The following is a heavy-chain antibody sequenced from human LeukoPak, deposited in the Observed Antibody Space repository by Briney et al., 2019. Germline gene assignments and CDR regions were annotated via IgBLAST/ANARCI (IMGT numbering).Heavy chain of an antibody. D-gene: IGHD6-13*01. CDR3: ARVTGYVMEDYFDY. Sequence: PSENLSLTCTVSGGSISSYYWSWIRQPPGKGLEWIGYIYYSGSTNYNPSLKSRVTISVDTSKNQFSLRLSSVTAADTAVYYCARVTGYVMEDYFDYWGQGTLVTVSS. J-gene: IGHJ4*02. V-gene: IGHV4-59*01. CDR1: GGSISSYY. CDR2: IYYSGST.